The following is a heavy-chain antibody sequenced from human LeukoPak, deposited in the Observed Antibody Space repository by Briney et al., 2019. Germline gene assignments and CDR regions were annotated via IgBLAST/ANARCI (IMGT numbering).Heavy chain of an antibody. Sequence: GRSLRLSCAVSGFTFMNYAMHWVRQAPGTGPQWVAVISYDGRNKYYADSVGGRFTISRDNSNNTLFLHMSSLRAEDTAVYFCVRDLIDAWGASPPTDYWGQGTLVTVSS. D-gene: IGHD3-16*01. J-gene: IGHJ4*02. V-gene: IGHV3-30*04. CDR1: GFTFMNYA. CDR2: ISYDGRNK. CDR3: VRDLIDAWGASPPTDY.